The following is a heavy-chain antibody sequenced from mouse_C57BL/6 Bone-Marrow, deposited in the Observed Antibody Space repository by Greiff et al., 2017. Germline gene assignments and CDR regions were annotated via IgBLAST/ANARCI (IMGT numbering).Heavy chain of an antibody. Sequence: VKLMESGAELVKPGASVKLSCKASGYTFTEYTIHWVKQRSGQGLEWIGWFYPGSGSMKYNEKFKDKATLTADKASSTVYMELSRLTSEDSEVYFCARHEEDYYPWFAYWGQGTLVTVSA. CDR1: GYTFTEYT. V-gene: IGHV1-62-2*01. CDR2: FYPGSGSM. J-gene: IGHJ3*01. CDR3: ARHEEDYYPWFAY. D-gene: IGHD1-1*02.